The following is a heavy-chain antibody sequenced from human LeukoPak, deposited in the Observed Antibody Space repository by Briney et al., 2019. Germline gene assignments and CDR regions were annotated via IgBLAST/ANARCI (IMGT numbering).Heavy chain of an antibody. CDR2: IYTSGST. Sequence: SQTLSLTCTVSGGSISGGTYYWSWIRQPAGKGLEWIGRIYTSGSTNYNPSLKSRVTISVDTSKNQFSLKLSSVTAADTAVYYCARDGTCSSTSCLRGDYYYMDVWGKGTTVTVSS. V-gene: IGHV4-61*02. J-gene: IGHJ6*03. D-gene: IGHD2-2*01. CDR1: GGSISGGTYY. CDR3: ARDGTCSSTSCLRGDYYYMDV.